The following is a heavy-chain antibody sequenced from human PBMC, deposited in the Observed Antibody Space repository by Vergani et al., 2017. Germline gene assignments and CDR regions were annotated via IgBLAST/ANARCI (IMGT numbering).Heavy chain of an antibody. Sequence: QVQLQESGPGLVKTSQTLSLTCSVSGDSISSGVYYWNWIRQHPGKGLEWIGYIYSTGSNHHNPSLMRRINMSVATSKNQFSLQLNSVTAADTAMYYCARMGGYDEGDAFRIGYFDSWGPGILVTGSS. CDR3: ARMGGYDEGDAFRIGYFDS. D-gene: IGHD3-22*01. V-gene: IGHV4-31*03. CDR1: GDSISSGVYY. J-gene: IGHJ4*02. CDR2: IYSTGSN.